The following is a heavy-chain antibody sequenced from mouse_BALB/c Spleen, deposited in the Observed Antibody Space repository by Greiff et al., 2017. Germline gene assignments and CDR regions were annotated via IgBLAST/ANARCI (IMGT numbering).Heavy chain of an antibody. CDR1: GFAFSSYD. D-gene: IGHD1-1*01. CDR3: ARHDTTNAMDY. V-gene: IGHV5-12-1*01. Sequence: EVQLQQSGGGLVKPGGSLKLSCAASGFAFSSYDMSWVRQTPEKRLEWVAYISSGGGSTYYPDTVKGRFTISRDNAKNTLYLQMSSLKSEDTAMYYCARHDTTNAMDYWGQGTSVTVSS. J-gene: IGHJ4*01. CDR2: ISSGGGST.